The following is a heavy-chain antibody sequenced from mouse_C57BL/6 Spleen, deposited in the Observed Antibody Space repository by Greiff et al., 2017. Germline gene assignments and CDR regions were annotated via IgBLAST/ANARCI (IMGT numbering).Heavy chain of an antibody. CDR1: GYTFTSYW. CDR3: ARSGYDYDDYAMDY. CDR2: IHPNSGST. Sequence: QVQLQQPGAELVKPGASVKLSCKASGYTFTSYWMHWVKQRPGQGLEWIGMIHPNSGSTNYNEKFKSKATLTVDKSSSTAYMQLSSLTSEDSAVYYCARSGYDYDDYAMDYCGQGTSVTVSS. V-gene: IGHV1-64*01. D-gene: IGHD2-4*01. J-gene: IGHJ4*01.